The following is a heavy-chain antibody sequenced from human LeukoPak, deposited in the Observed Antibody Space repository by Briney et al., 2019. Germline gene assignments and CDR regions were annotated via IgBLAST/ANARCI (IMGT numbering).Heavy chain of an antibody. CDR2: ISGSGGST. CDR3: AKNPGRSNRQWLVRGDY. Sequence: GGSLRLSCAASGFTFSSYAMSWVRQAPGKGLEWVSAISGSGGSTYYADSVKGRFTISRDHSKNPLYLQMNSLRAEDTAVYYCAKNPGRSNRQWLVRGDYWGQGTLVTVSS. D-gene: IGHD6-19*01. J-gene: IGHJ4*02. V-gene: IGHV3-23*01. CDR1: GFTFSSYA.